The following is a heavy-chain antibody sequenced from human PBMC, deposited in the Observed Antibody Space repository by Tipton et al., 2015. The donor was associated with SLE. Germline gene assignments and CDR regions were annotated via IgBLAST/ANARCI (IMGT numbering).Heavy chain of an antibody. CDR1: GGSISSTNYF. Sequence: TLSLTCTVSGGSISSTNYFWTWIRQPAGKGLEWIGRIYTSGNTNYNPSLQSRVTISIDTSKNQFSLKLSSVTAADTAVYYCASGYSSGSFDYWGQGTLVIVSS. J-gene: IGHJ4*02. CDR2: IYTSGNT. D-gene: IGHD6-19*01. CDR3: ASGYSSGSFDY. V-gene: IGHV4-61*02.